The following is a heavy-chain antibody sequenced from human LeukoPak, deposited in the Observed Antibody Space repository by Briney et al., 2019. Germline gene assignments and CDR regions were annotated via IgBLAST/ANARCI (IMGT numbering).Heavy chain of an antibody. V-gene: IGHV3-49*04. D-gene: IGHD3-10*01. Sequence: GGSLRLSCAASGFTFSSYAMSWVRQAPGKGLEWVSFIRSRAYGATTEYAASVKGRFTISRDDSKSIAYLQVNSLKTEDTAVYYCSRADYYGSGSPVSLDVWGKGTTVTVS. CDR3: SRADYYGSGSPVSLDV. J-gene: IGHJ6*03. CDR1: GFTFSSYA. CDR2: IRSRAYGATT.